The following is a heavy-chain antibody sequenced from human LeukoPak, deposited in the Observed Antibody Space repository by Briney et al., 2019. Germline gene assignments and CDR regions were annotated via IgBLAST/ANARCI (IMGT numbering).Heavy chain of an antibody. V-gene: IGHV6-1*01. D-gene: IGHD3-22*01. Sequence: SQTLSLTCAISGDSVSSNSAAWNWIRQSPSRGPEWLGRTYYRSKWYNDYAVSVKSRITINPDTSKNQFSLQLNSVTPEDTAVYYCARGVRITMIVVVNDAFDIWGQGTMVTVSS. CDR3: ARGVRITMIVVVNDAFDI. CDR1: GDSVSSNSAA. J-gene: IGHJ3*02. CDR2: TYYRSKWYN.